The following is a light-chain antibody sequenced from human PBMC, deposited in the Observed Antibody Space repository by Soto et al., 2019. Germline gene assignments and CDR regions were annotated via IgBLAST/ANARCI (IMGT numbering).Light chain of an antibody. V-gene: IGKV1-9*01. Sequence: DIQMTQSPSSLSASVGDRVTITCRASQGISQYVAWYQQKPGKAPKLLIYAATVLQGGVPSRFSGTGSATEFILIISSLQPEDFATYYCQQVNSYPLTFGGGTKVDIK. CDR2: AAT. CDR1: QGISQY. J-gene: IGKJ4*01. CDR3: QQVNSYPLT.